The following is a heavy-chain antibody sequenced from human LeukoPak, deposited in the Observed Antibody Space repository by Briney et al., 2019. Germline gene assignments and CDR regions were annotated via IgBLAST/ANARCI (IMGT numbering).Heavy chain of an antibody. CDR3: ASDRGVGAAVYFDF. CDR1: GDSVSNNSAT. J-gene: IGHJ4*02. V-gene: IGHV6-1*01. Sequence: SQTLSLTCAVSGDSVSNNSATWNWLRQSPSRGLEWLGRAYYRSKWYDDCAVSVKGRITINPDTSKNQFSLHLNSVTPEDTAVYYCASDRGVGAAVYFDFWGQGILVTVAS. CDR2: AYYRSKWYD. D-gene: IGHD6-13*01.